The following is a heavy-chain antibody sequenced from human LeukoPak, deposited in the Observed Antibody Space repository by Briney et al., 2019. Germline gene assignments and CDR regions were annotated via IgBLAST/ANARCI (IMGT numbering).Heavy chain of an antibody. CDR1: GYTFTSYY. J-gene: IGHJ4*02. Sequence: ASVKVSCKASGYTFTSYYMHWVRQAPGQGLEWMGIINPSGGSTSYAQKFQGRVTMTRDTSTSTVYMELSSLRSEDTAVYYCARAADPVYDFWSGYPEDYWGQGTLVTVSS. D-gene: IGHD3-3*01. CDR3: ARAADPVYDFWSGYPEDY. CDR2: INPSGGST. V-gene: IGHV1-46*01.